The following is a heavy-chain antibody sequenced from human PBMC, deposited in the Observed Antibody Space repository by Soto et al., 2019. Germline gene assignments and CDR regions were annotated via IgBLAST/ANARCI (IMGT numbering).Heavy chain of an antibody. J-gene: IGHJ4*02. CDR1: GGHFAEYH. CDR2: INLKGST. D-gene: IGHD3-3*01. Sequence: LYPTCHLFGGHFAEYHWSWIPEIPRKGLEVVWEINLKGSTNYNPSLKRRVTISVDTAKNQFSLKVSSVTAAGTGGYYLCTDLECDPDRNNSLDHWGQGTLVTVSS. CDR3: CTDLECDPDRNNSLDH. V-gene: IGHV4-34*01.